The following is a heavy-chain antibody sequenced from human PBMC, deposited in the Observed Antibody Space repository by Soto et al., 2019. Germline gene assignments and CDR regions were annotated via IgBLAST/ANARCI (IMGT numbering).Heavy chain of an antibody. D-gene: IGHD2-2*01. CDR1: GFTVSSNY. J-gene: IGHJ4*02. V-gene: IGHV3-53*01. CDR2: IYSGGST. Sequence: EVPLVESGGGLIQPGGSLRLSCAASGFTVSSNYMSWVRQAPGKGLEWVSVIYSGGSTYYADSVKGRLTISRDNSKNALYLQMNSLRAEDTAVYYCASAREYCISTSCSAYFDSWGQGTLVTVSS. CDR3: ASAREYCISTSCSAYFDS.